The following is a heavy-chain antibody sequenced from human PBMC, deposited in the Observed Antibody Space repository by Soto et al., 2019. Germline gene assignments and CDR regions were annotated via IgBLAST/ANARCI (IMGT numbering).Heavy chain of an antibody. CDR1: GGSISTGGHY. Sequence: QVQLHESGPGLVKASQTLSLTCTVSGGSISTGGHYWNWIRQYPGKGLDWIGYIYHRGTTSYSPSLKSRVTISIDTSKNQFSLKLTSVTAADTAVYYCARDSTVIVGANSGFDPWGQGTLVTVSS. J-gene: IGHJ5*02. D-gene: IGHD1-26*01. V-gene: IGHV4-31*03. CDR2: IYHRGTT. CDR3: ARDSTVIVGANSGFDP.